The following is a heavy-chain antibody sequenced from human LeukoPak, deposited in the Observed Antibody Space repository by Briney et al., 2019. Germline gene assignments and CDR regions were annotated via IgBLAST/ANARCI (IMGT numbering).Heavy chain of an antibody. J-gene: IGHJ6*02. CDR1: GGSISTYY. Sequence: SETLSLTCTVSGGSISTYYWSWIRQPPGKGLEWIGYIYYGGSTNYNPSLKSRVTISVDTSKNQFSLKLSSVTAADTAMYYCARDGRIAVAGFYYYYGMDVWGQGTTVTVSS. D-gene: IGHD6-19*01. V-gene: IGHV4-59*01. CDR2: IYYGGST. CDR3: ARDGRIAVAGFYYYYGMDV.